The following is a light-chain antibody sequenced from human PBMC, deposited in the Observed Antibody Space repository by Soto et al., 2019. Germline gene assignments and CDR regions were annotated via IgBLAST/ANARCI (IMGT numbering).Light chain of an antibody. Sequence: EIVLTQSPAPPSLSPGERATLSCRASQSVSSYLAWYQQKPGQAPRLLIYDASNRATGIPARFSGSGSGTDFTLTISSLEPEDFAVYYCQQRSNWPGTFGQGTRLEI. CDR1: QSVSSY. V-gene: IGKV3-11*01. CDR3: QQRSNWPGT. J-gene: IGKJ5*01. CDR2: DAS.